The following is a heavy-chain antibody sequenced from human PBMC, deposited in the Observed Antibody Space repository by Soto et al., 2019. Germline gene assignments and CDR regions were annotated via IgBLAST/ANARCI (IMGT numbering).Heavy chain of an antibody. V-gene: IGHV4-4*02. CDR2: IYHSGST. CDR1: GDSITRNYR. Sequence: PSVSLSLTCALSGDSITRNYRWSGGRQLPGKGLEWIGEIYHSGSTLYNPSLQSRVTLSVDKYKNEFSLKMSSVTAADTAIYYCASKFGQLVAEAFDIWAYGTMVTV. D-gene: IGHD3-10*01. J-gene: IGHJ3*02. CDR3: ASKFGQLVAEAFDI.